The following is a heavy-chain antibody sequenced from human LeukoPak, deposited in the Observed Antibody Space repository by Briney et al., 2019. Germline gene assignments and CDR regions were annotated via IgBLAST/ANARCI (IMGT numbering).Heavy chain of an antibody. Sequence: GGSLRLSCAASGFTFSSSAMNWVRQAPGKGLEWVSAISGSGGSTYYADSVKGRFTISRDNSKNTLYLQMNSLRAEDAAVYYCAKASAMIVVVSKHFDYWGQGTLVTVSS. J-gene: IGHJ4*02. CDR2: ISGSGGST. CDR3: AKASAMIVVVSKHFDY. D-gene: IGHD3-22*01. CDR1: GFTFSSSA. V-gene: IGHV3-23*01.